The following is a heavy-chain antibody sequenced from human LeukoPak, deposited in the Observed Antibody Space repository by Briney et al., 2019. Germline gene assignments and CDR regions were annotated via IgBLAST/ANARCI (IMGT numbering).Heavy chain of an antibody. V-gene: IGHV5-10-1*01. CDR3: ARLGYCSSTSCYAPDY. J-gene: IGHJ4*02. CDR2: IDPSDSYT. Sequence: GESLKISCKGSGYSFTSYWISWVRQMPGKGLEWMGRIDPSDSYTNYSPSFQGHVTTSADKSISTAYLQWSSLKASDTAMYYCARLGYCSSTSCYAPDYWGQGTLVTVSS. D-gene: IGHD2-2*01. CDR1: GYSFTSYW.